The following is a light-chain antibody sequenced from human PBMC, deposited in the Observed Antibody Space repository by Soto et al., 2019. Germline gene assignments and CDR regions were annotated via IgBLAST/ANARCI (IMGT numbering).Light chain of an antibody. CDR1: KLGDKY. CDR2: QHS. CDR3: QAWDSSTDVV. V-gene: IGLV3-1*01. Sequence: SYELTQPPSVSLSPGQTASITCSGDKLGDKYTCWYQQQPGQSPVLLIYQHSQRPSGIPERFSGSNSGNTATLTISGTQAMDEAAYYCQAWDSSTDVVFGGGTKLTVL. J-gene: IGLJ2*01.